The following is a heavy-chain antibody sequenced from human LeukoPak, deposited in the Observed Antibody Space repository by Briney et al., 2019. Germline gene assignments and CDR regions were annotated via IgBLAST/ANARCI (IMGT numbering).Heavy chain of an antibody. CDR2: IYYSGST. V-gene: IGHV4-39*07. CDR1: GGSISSSSYY. Sequence: SESLSLTCTVSGGSISSSSYYWGWIRQPPGKGLVWIGSIYYSGSTYYNPSLKSRVTISVDTSKNQFSLKLSSVTAADTAVYYCAKGLNYYYYMDVWGKGTTVTVSS. CDR3: AKGLNYYYYMDV. J-gene: IGHJ6*03.